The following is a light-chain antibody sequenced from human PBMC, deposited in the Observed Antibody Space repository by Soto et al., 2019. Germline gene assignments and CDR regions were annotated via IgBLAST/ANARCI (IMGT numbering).Light chain of an antibody. CDR1: QSITSY. V-gene: IGKV1-39*01. CDR2: AAS. J-gene: IGKJ4*01. CDR3: QQSYSTPRT. Sequence: DLQVPRCLSTLSASVVDRVTINCRASQSITSYLNWYQQRPGKAPKLLIYAASSLQSGVPSSFRGSGAGTDFTLTISSLQREDFATYYCQQSYSTPRTFGGGTKVDIK.